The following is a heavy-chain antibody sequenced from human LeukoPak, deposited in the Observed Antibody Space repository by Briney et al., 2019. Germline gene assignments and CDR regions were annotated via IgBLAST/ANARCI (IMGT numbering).Heavy chain of an antibody. CDR2: IYYSGST. V-gene: IGHV4-39*01. CDR3: ASHHVVVPANWFDP. Sequence: ASETLSLTCTVSGGSISSSSYYWGWIRQPPGKGLEWIGSIYYSGSTYYNPSLKSRVTISVDTSKNQFSLKLSSVTAADTAVYYCASHHVVVPANWFDPCGQGTLVTVSS. J-gene: IGHJ5*02. CDR1: GGSISSSSYY. D-gene: IGHD2-2*01.